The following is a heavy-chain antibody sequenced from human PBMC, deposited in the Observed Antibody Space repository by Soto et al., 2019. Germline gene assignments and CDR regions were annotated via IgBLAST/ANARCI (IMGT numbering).Heavy chain of an antibody. CDR3: ARSAVVPAATGLSYNWFDP. Sequence: PSETLSLTCAVYGGSFSGYYWSWIRQPPGKGLEWIGEINHSGSTNYNPSLKGRVTISVDTSKNQFSLKLSSVTAADTAVYYCARSAVVPAATGLSYNWFDPWGQGTQVTVSS. J-gene: IGHJ5*02. CDR1: GGSFSGYY. V-gene: IGHV4-34*01. CDR2: INHSGST. D-gene: IGHD2-2*01.